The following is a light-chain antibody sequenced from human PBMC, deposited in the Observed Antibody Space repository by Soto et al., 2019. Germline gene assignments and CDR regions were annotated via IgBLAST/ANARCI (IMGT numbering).Light chain of an antibody. J-gene: IGKJ1*01. CDR2: GAS. CDR3: QQTYSFPWT. CDR1: HTITDF. V-gene: IGKV1-39*01. Sequence: DIQMTQSPSSLSASVGDRVTITCRASHTITDFLSWYQERPGKAPKQLIYGASTLQDGVPSRFSGSGSATNFTLTISSLLRDDFATYYCQQTYSFPWTFGQGTKV.